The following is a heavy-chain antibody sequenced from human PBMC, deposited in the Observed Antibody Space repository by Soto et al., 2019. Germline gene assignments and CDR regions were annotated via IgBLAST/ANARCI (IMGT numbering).Heavy chain of an antibody. V-gene: IGHV3-74*01. CDR2: INSDGSVS. CDR1: GFTFGNYW. CDR3: ARGDCVGGTCYSLAGSFYYDMDV. Sequence: EVQLVESGGGLVQPGGSLRLSCAASGFTFGNYWMYWVRQAPGKGLVWVSRINSDGSVSSYADSVKGRLTISRDNVKTPLYLQMDSLRVEDTAVYYCARGDCVGGTCYSLAGSFYYDMDVWGKGTTVTVFS. J-gene: IGHJ6*03. D-gene: IGHD2-15*01.